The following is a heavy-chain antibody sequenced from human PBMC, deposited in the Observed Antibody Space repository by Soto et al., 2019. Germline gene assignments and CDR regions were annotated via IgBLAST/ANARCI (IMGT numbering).Heavy chain of an antibody. CDR2: ISSSSSYI. Sequence: GGSLRLSCAASGFTFSSYSMNWVRQAPGKGLEWVSSISSSSSYIYYADSVKGRFTISRDNAKNSLHLQMNSLRAEDTAVYYCATEGGYSSSPWWFDPWGQGTLVTVSS. V-gene: IGHV3-21*01. CDR1: GFTFSSYS. J-gene: IGHJ5*02. CDR3: ATEGGYSSSPWWFDP. D-gene: IGHD6-6*01.